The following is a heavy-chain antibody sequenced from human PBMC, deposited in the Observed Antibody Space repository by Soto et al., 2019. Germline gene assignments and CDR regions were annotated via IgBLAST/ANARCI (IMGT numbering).Heavy chain of an antibody. Sequence: EVQLVQSGAEVKKPGESLRISCKGSGYSFTSYWISWVRQMPGKGLEWMGRIDPSDSYTNYSPSFQGHVTISADKSISTAYLQWSSLKASDTAMYYCARWPELSRTTDYYYGMDVWGQGTTVTVSS. J-gene: IGHJ6*02. CDR3: ARWPELSRTTDYYYGMDV. V-gene: IGHV5-10-1*03. CDR2: IDPSDSYT. D-gene: IGHD1-7*01. CDR1: GYSFTSYW.